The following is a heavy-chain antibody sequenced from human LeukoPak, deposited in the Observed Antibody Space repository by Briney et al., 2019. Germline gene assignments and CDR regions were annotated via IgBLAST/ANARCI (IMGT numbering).Heavy chain of an antibody. V-gene: IGHV1-18*01. J-gene: IGHJ4*02. CDR1: GYTFTSYG. Sequence: ASVKVSCKASGYTFTSYGISWVRQAPGQGLEWMGWISAYNGNTNDAQKLQGRVTMTTDTSTSTAYMELRSLRSDDTAVYYCARDLTTQIYYDSSGYYSDVFDYWGQGTLVTVSS. CDR3: ARDLTTQIYYDSSGYYSDVFDY. D-gene: IGHD3-22*01. CDR2: ISAYNGNT.